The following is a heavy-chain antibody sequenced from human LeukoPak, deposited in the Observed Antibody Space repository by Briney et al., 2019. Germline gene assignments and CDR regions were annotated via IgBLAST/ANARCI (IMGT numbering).Heavy chain of an antibody. D-gene: IGHD3-16*01. CDR1: GGSFSGYY. V-gene: IGHV4-34*01. J-gene: IGHJ4*02. CDR2: INHSGST. Sequence: PSETLSLTRAVYGGSFSGYYWSWIRQPPGKGLGWMGEINHSGSTNYNPSLKRRVTISVDTSKNQFSLKLSSVTAADTAVYYCARGGMITFGGVMIFGGQGTLVTVSS. CDR3: ARGGMITFGGVMIF.